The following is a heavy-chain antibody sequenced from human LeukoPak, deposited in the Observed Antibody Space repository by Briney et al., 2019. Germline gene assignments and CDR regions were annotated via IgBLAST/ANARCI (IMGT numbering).Heavy chain of an antibody. V-gene: IGHV3-23*01. J-gene: IGHJ1*01. Sequence: PGGSLRLSCAASGFTFSIYAMSWVRQAPGKGLEWVSAISGSGGSTYYADSVKGRFTISRDNSKNTLYLQMNSLRAEDTALYYCAKSSPDSSSPLPPNDFQHWGQGTLVTVSS. CDR1: GFTFSIYA. D-gene: IGHD6-13*01. CDR2: ISGSGGST. CDR3: AKSSPDSSSPLPPNDFQH.